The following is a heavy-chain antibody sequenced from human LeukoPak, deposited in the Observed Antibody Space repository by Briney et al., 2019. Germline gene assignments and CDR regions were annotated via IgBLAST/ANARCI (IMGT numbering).Heavy chain of an antibody. D-gene: IGHD3-22*01. Sequence: ASAKVSCKASGYTFTSHDINWVRQATGQGLEWMGWMNPNSGNTGYAQKFQGRVTMTRNTSISTAYMELSSLRSEDTAVYYCARAMIGGGAFDIWGQGTMVTVSS. CDR2: MNPNSGNT. J-gene: IGHJ3*02. CDR1: GYTFTSHD. CDR3: ARAMIGGGAFDI. V-gene: IGHV1-8*01.